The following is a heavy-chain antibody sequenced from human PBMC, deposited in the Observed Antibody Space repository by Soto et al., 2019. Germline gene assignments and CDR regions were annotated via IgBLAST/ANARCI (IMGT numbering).Heavy chain of an antibody. CDR3: ANSRVSMVRGLIIIPNY. CDR1: GFPFTGYA. CDR2: ISGHGDAT. D-gene: IGHD3-10*01. J-gene: IGHJ4*02. Sequence: EVQLLESGRGLVQPGGSLRLSCAASGFPFTGYAMSWVRQAPGKGLEWVSAISGHGDATFYADSVKGRFTISRDNSKNTLYLHMNSLRAEDTALYYCANSRVSMVRGLIIIPNYWGQGTLVTVSS. V-gene: IGHV3-23*01.